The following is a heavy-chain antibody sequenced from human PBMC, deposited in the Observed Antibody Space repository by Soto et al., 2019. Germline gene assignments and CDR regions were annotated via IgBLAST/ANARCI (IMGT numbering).Heavy chain of an antibody. J-gene: IGHJ6*02. Sequence: HPGGSLRLSCAASGFTFSSYGMHWVRQAPGKGLEWVAVISYDGSNKYYADSVKGRFTISRDNSKNTLYLQMNSLRAEDTAVYYCAGGSGWDYYYYYGMDVWGQGTTVTVSS. CDR1: GFTFSSYG. CDR2: ISYDGSNK. V-gene: IGHV3-30*03. CDR3: AGGSGWDYYYYYGMDV. D-gene: IGHD6-19*01.